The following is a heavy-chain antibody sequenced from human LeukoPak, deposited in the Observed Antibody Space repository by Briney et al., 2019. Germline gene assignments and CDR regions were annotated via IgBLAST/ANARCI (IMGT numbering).Heavy chain of an antibody. Sequence: GASVKVSCKASGYTFNSYYMHWVRQAPGQGLEGMGMINPSGSSTRYAQKFQGRVTMTRDMSTNTVYMELSSLKSEDTAVYFCAREVGDTVTTFQDYNWFDPWGQGTLVTVSS. J-gene: IGHJ5*02. CDR3: AREVGDTVTTFQDYNWFDP. D-gene: IGHD4-11*01. CDR2: INPSGSST. CDR1: GYTFNSYY. V-gene: IGHV1-46*02.